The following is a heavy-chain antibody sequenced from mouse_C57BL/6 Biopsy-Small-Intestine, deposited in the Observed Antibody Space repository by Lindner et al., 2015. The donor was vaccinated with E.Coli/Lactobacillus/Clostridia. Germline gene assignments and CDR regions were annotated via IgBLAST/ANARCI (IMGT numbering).Heavy chain of an antibody. CDR1: YTLTELSI. V-gene: IGHV1-83*01. CDR3: LGPDLGMDV. D-gene: IGHD2-10*02. CDR2: DPEDGKTH. Sequence: SVKVSCKVSGYTLTELSIHWVRQAPEKGLEWMGGFDPEDGKTHYAQKFEGRVVMTEDTSTDTAFMELTNLISEDTAVYYCLLGPDLGMDVWGQGTTVAVSS. J-gene: IGHJ1*01.